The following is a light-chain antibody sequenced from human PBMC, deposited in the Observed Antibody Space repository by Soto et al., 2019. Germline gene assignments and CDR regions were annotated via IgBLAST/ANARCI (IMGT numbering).Light chain of an antibody. CDR1: QRVSSNY. J-gene: IGKJ1*01. CDR3: QQYGKSTWT. CDR2: NTS. Sequence: EIVGTQSPATLSLSPGERATLSCGASQRVSSNYLAWYQQKPGLEPRYLIYNTSNRTTGVPDRFSGSESGTEFTLTIGRLEPVDCAVYYGQQYGKSTWTFGQGTKVEGK. V-gene: IGKV3D-20*01.